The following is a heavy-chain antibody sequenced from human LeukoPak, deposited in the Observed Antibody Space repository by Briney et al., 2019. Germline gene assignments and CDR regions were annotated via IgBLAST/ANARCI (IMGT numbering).Heavy chain of an antibody. D-gene: IGHD4-11*01. V-gene: IGHV3-48*01. CDR1: GFTFSAYS. CDR3: ARDQAYSFDY. CDR2: IGSSGSPI. J-gene: IGHJ4*02. Sequence: GGSLRLSCAASGFTFSAYSMNWVRQAPEKGLEWVSYIGSSGSPIYYADSVKGRFTISRDNAKNSLYLQMDSLRAEDTAVYYCARDQAYSFDYWGQGTLVTVSS.